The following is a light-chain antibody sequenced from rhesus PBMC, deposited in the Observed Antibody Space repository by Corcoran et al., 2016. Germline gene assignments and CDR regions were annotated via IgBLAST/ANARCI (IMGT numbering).Light chain of an antibody. CDR2: AAS. CDR3: LQYNSDPLT. J-gene: IGKJ4*01. V-gene: IGKV1-43*02. Sequence: DIQMTQSPSSLSASVGDRVTITCRASQGISTYLNWYQQTPGKAPKRLIFAASSLESGVPSRFSGSGSGTDFTLTISSLQPEDCATYYCLQYNSDPLTFGGGTKVEIK. CDR1: QGISTY.